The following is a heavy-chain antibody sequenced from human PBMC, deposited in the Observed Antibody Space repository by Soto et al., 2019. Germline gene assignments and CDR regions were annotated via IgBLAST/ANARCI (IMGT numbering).Heavy chain of an antibody. CDR2: INAGNGNT. Sequence: ASVKVSCKASGYTFTSYAMHWVRQAPGQGLEWMGWINAGNGNTKYSQKFQGRVTITRDTSASTAYMELSSLRSEDTAVYYCARARGYSYGYDVDYWGQGTLVTVSS. D-gene: IGHD5-18*01. J-gene: IGHJ4*02. V-gene: IGHV1-3*01. CDR1: GYTFTSYA. CDR3: ARARGYSYGYDVDY.